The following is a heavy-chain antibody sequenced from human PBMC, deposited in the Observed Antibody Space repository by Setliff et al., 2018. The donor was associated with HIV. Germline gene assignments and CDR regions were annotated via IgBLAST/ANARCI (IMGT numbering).Heavy chain of an antibody. CDR1: GASINSGSHN. D-gene: IGHD2-15*01. Sequence: SETLSLTCTVSGASINSGSHNWGWIRQPPGKGLEWIATLHYTGTTYYNPSLKSRVTISTDTSKNQFSLKLSSVTAADTAVYYCARRIQLRDSSGRSCWTFGIWGQGTMVTVSS. V-gene: IGHV4-39*01. J-gene: IGHJ3*02. CDR3: ARRIQLRDSSGRSCWTFGI. CDR2: LHYTGTT.